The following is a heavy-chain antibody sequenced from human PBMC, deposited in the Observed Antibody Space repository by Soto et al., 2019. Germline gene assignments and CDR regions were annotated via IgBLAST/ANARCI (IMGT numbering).Heavy chain of an antibody. J-gene: IGHJ6*02. CDR1: GLTVSSND. Sequence: GGSLRLSCAASGLTVSSNDMSWVRQSPGKGLEWVSVIYSGGSKHDAGSVKGRFTISRDNSKNMVYLQMNSLRVDDTAVYFCAISSRKDYNFGMDAWAQGTTISVSS. CDR3: AISSRKDYNFGMDA. CDR2: IYSGGSK. D-gene: IGHD1-20*01. V-gene: IGHV3-53*01.